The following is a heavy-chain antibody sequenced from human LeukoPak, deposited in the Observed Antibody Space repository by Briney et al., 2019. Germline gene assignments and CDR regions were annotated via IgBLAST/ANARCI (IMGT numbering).Heavy chain of an antibody. V-gene: IGHV4-59*13. Sequence: SETLFLNCTVSGGSISSYYWSWIRQPPGKGLEWIAYIYYSGSTNYNPSLKSRVTISVDTSKNQFSLKLSSVTAADTAVYYCARDARGYSYIDYWGQGTLVTVSS. J-gene: IGHJ4*02. CDR1: GGSISSYY. CDR2: IYYSGST. D-gene: IGHD5-18*01. CDR3: ARDARGYSYIDY.